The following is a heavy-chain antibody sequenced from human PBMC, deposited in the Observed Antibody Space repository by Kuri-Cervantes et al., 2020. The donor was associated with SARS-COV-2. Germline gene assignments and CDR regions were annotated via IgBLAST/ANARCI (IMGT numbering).Heavy chain of an antibody. V-gene: IGHV3-33*01. Sequence: GGSLRLSCAASEFTFSSYGMHWVRQAPGKGLEWVAVIWSDGTNKYYADSAKGRFTISRDNSKITLYLQMNSLRAEDTAVYFCARALYGGRLDYSPTSGYYYEGMDVWGQGTMVTVSS. CDR2: IWSDGTNK. CDR3: ARALYGGRLDYSPTSGYYYEGMDV. D-gene: IGHD3-9*01. CDR1: EFTFSSYG. J-gene: IGHJ6*02.